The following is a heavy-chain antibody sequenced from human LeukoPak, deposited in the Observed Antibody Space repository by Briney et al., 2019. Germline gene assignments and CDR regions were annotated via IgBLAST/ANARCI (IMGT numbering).Heavy chain of an antibody. CDR1: GFTFSSYA. CDR3: AKDGGYEMTLVDYYGMDV. V-gene: IGHV3-23*01. D-gene: IGHD5-12*01. Sequence: GGSLRLSCAASGFTFSSYAMSWVRQAPGKGLEWVPAISGSGGSTYYADSVKGRFTISRDNSKNTLYLQMNSLRAEDTAVYYCAKDGGYEMTLVDYYGMDVWGQGTTVTVSS. CDR2: ISGSGGST. J-gene: IGHJ6*02.